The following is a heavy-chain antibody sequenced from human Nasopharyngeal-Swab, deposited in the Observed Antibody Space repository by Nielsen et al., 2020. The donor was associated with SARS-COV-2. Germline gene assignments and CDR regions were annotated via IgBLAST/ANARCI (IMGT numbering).Heavy chain of an antibody. V-gene: IGHV4-31*02. CDR3: AKAAITGGRSNWFDP. Sequence: WIRQPPGKGLEWIGRIDYRGNVFYNSSLESRVTIFQDLSKNQFSLNLTSATAADTAVYYCAKAAITGGRSNWFDPWGQGTLVTVSS. CDR2: IDYRGNV. D-gene: IGHD2-2*02. J-gene: IGHJ5*02.